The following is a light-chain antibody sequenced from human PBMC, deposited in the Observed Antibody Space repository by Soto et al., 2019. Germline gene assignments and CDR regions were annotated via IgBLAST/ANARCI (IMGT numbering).Light chain of an antibody. CDR1: QTSGSNF. CDR3: QLYGISPQ. Sequence: EIVLTQSPGTLSLSPWERATLCFKTSQTSGSNFLAWYQHKPGQAPRLLIYASSNRATGIPDRFSGSASGPDFTLTINRLEPEDFAVYYCQLYGISPQFGQGTRLEIK. J-gene: IGKJ5*01. V-gene: IGKV3-20*01. CDR2: ASS.